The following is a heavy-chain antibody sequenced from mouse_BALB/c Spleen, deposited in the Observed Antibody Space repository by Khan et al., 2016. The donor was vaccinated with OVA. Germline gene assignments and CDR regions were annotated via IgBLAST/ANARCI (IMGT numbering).Heavy chain of an antibody. CDR1: GYSITSDYA. CDR3: ERDGSRYNYAIDY. Sequence: QLEESGPGLVKPSQSLSLTCTVTGYSITSDYAWNWIRQFPGNKLEWMGYISYSGSTNYNPALKSRISITRETSKNQFFLQLNSVTTEETATYYCERDGSRYNYAIDYWGQGTSVTVSS. CDR2: ISYSGST. J-gene: IGHJ4*01. V-gene: IGHV3-2*02. D-gene: IGHD2-3*01.